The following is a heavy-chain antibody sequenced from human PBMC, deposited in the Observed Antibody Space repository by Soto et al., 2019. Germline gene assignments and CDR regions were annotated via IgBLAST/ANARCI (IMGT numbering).Heavy chain of an antibody. CDR3: TRARHDILTGL. V-gene: IGHV3-73*01. CDR2: IRSKANSYAT. CDR1: GFTFSGSA. D-gene: IGHD3-9*01. J-gene: IGHJ4*02. Sequence: PGGSLRLSCAASGFTFSGSAMHWVRQASGKGLEWVGRIRSKANSYATAYAASVKGRFTISRDDSKNTAYLQMNSLKTEDTAVYYCTRARHDILTGLWGQGTLVTVSS.